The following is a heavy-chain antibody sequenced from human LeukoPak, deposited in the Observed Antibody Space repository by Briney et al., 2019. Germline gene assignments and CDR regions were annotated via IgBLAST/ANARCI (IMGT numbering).Heavy chain of an antibody. D-gene: IGHD2-21*02. CDR3: ARYEQRPGVTASDP. CDR2: INPDGSWT. V-gene: IGHV3-74*01. CDR1: GFTFNSYW. J-gene: IGHJ5*02. Sequence: GGSLRLSCAASGFTFNSYWMVWFRQAPGKGLVWVSCINPDGSWTLHADSVKGRFAISRDYARDALYLQMNSLGVEDTAMYYCARYEQRPGVTASDPWSQGTLVTVSS.